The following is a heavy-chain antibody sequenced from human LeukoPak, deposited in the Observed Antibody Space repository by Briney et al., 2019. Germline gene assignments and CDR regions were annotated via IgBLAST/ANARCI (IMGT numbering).Heavy chain of an antibody. CDR1: GGSISSGSYY. Sequence: SETLSLTCTVSGGSISSGSYYWSWLRQPAGKGLEGLGRIYTSGSTNYHPSLNSRLTISVDTSKNQFSLKLSSVTAADTALYYCARGIWEMATIPYWFFDIWGRGTLVTVSS. V-gene: IGHV4-61*02. CDR3: ARGIWEMATIPYWFFDI. D-gene: IGHD5-24*01. CDR2: IYTSGST. J-gene: IGHJ2*01.